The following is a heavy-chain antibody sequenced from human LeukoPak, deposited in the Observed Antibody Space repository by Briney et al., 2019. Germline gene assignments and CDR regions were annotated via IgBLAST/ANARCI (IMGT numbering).Heavy chain of an antibody. Sequence: GGSLRLSCAASGFTLSDYYMSWIRQAPGKGLEWVSYMSSRGSTIYYADSVKGRFTISRDNAKNSLYLQMNSLRAEDTAVYYCARDCRSNSCENNWFDPWGQGTLVTVSS. V-gene: IGHV3-11*01. CDR2: MSSRGSTI. CDR1: GFTLSDYY. CDR3: ARDCRSNSCENNWFDP. D-gene: IGHD2-2*01. J-gene: IGHJ5*02.